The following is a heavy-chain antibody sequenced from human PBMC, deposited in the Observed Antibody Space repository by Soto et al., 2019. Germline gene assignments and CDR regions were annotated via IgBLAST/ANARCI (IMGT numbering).Heavy chain of an antibody. CDR2: IDWGDEK. J-gene: IGHJ4*02. D-gene: IGHD6-19*01. CDR1: GFSLSTSGMC. Sequence: SGPTLVNPTQALTLTCTFSGFSLSTSGMCVSWIRQPPGKALEWLALIDWGDEKYYSTSLKTRLTISKDTSKNQVVLTMTNMDPVDTATYYCARIRNTRGSGWYYFDYWGQGTLVTVSS. V-gene: IGHV2-70*01. CDR3: ARIRNTRGSGWYYFDY.